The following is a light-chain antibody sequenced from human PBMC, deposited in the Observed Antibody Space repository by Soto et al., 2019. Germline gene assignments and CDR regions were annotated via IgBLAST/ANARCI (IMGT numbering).Light chain of an antibody. CDR3: QQSYSSSWT. J-gene: IGKJ1*01. CDR2: AAS. CDR1: QSISSY. V-gene: IGKV1-39*01. Sequence: DIQMTQSPSSLSAFVGDRVTITCRASQSISSYLNWYQQKPGKAPKLLIYAASSLQSGVPSRFSGSGFGTDFTLTISSLQPADFATYYCQQSYSSSWTFGQGTKVDIK.